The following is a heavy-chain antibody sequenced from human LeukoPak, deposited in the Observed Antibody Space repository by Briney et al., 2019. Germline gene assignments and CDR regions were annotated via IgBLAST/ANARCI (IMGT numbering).Heavy chain of an antibody. J-gene: IGHJ4*02. V-gene: IGHV1-46*01. CDR1: GYTFTSYY. CDR2: INPSGGST. D-gene: IGHD3-22*01. CDR3: ARGGYYYDSSGYYGSLDY. Sequence: ASVKVSCKASGYTFTSYYMHWVRPAPGQGREWMGIINPSGGSTSYAQKFQGRVTMTRDTSASTVYMELSSLRSEDTAVYYCARGGYYYDSSGYYGSLDYWGQGTLVTVSS.